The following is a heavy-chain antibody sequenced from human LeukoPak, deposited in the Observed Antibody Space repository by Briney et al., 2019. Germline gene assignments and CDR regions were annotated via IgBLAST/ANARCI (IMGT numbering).Heavy chain of an antibody. J-gene: IGHJ4*02. CDR1: GFTFSSYW. V-gene: IGHV3-7*03. CDR2: IKQDGSEK. D-gene: IGHD3-9*01. CDR3: PTEDGIRYFDNFDY. Sequence: GGSLRLSCAASGFTFSSYWMSWVRQAPGKGLEWVANIKQDGSEKYYVDSVKGRFTISRDNAKNSLYLQMNSLRAEDTAVYYFPTEDGIRYFDNFDYWGQGTLVTVSS.